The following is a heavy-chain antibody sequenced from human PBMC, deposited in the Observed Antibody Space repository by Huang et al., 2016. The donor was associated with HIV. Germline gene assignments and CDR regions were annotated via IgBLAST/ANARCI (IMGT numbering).Heavy chain of an antibody. V-gene: IGHV1-18*01. CDR3: ARERIAATGASSQRDY. D-gene: IGHD1-26*01. J-gene: IGHJ4*02. CDR2: ISPYNGNT. Sequence: GLEWMGWISPYNGNTNYAQKFQGRVAMTTDTFKNTVFMELKSLTSDDTAVYYCARERIAATGASSQRDYWGQGTLVTVSS.